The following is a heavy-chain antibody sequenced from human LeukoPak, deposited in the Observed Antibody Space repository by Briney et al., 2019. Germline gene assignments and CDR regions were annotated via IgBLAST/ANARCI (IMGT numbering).Heavy chain of an antibody. CDR2: INTNTGNP. CDR1: GYTFTSYA. Sequence: GASVKASCKASGYTFTSYAMNWVRQAPGQGLEWMGWINTNTGNPTYAQGFTGRFVFSLDTSVSTAYLQISSLKAEDTAVYYCARVPGGSYFLNFDYWGQGTLVTVSS. J-gene: IGHJ4*02. CDR3: ARVPGGSYFLNFDY. D-gene: IGHD1-26*01. V-gene: IGHV7-4-1*02.